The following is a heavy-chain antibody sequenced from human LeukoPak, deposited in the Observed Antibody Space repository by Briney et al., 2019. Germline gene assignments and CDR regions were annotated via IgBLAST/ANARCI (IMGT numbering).Heavy chain of an antibody. CDR1: GFTFSSYA. CDR3: AKPGTYYYNSSGYPN. J-gene: IGHJ4*02. CDR2: ISGSGGST. Sequence: GGSLRLSCAASGFTFSSYAMSWVRQAPGKGLEWVSAISGSGGSTYYADSVKGRFTISRDNSKNTLYLQMNSLRAEDTAVYYCAKPGTYYYNSSGYPNWGQGTLVTVSS. V-gene: IGHV3-23*01. D-gene: IGHD3-22*01.